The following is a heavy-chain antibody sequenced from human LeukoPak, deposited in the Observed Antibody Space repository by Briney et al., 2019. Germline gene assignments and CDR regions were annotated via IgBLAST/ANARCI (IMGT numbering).Heavy chain of an antibody. D-gene: IGHD2-8*01. J-gene: IGHJ4*02. CDR3: SRENGAFSPFGY. CDR1: GGSITTTNW. V-gene: IGHV4-4*02. Sequence: PSETLSLTCGVSGGSITTTNWWSWARQPPGQGLEWIGEISLTGLTNYNPSLNSRVTMALDTSKNHLSLNLTSVTAADTAVYYCSRENGAFSPFGYWGQGTLVTVPS. CDR2: ISLTGLT.